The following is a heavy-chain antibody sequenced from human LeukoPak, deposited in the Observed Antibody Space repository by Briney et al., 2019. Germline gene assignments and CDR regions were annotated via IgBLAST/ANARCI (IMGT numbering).Heavy chain of an antibody. CDR3: MGGSGLLPTY. V-gene: IGHV3-7*01. Sequence: PGGSLRLSCVASGLTFNNYYISWVRQALGKGLEWVAIINQAGSVTYSVGSVKGRFTTSGDNARNSVYLQMNSLRGEDTAVYYCMGGSGLLPTYWGQGTLVTVAS. J-gene: IGHJ1*01. CDR1: GLTFNNYY. D-gene: IGHD2-21*01. CDR2: INQAGSVT.